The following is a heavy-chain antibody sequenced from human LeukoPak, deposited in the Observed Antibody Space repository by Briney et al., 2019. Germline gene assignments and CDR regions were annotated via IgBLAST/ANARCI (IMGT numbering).Heavy chain of an antibody. D-gene: IGHD2-2*01. CDR2: ISSSSSYI. J-gene: IGHJ6*03. CDR3: ARLTLGYCSSTSCPRYYYYYYMDV. Sequence: GGSLRLSCAASGFTFSSYSMNWVRQAPGKGLEWVSSISSSSSYIYYADSVKGRFTISRDNAKNSLYLQMNSLRAEDTAVYYRARLTLGYCSSTSCPRYYYYYYMDVWGKGTTVTVSS. V-gene: IGHV3-21*01. CDR1: GFTFSSYS.